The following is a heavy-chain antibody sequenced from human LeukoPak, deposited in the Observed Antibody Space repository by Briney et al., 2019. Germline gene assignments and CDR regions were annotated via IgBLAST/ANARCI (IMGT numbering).Heavy chain of an antibody. CDR3: ARGKGDFDS. D-gene: IGHD3-16*01. Sequence: SETLSLTCTVSGDSFTNYFWSWIRRPPGKGLEWIGSIYYTGSTNYNPSLQSRVTISLDTSKNHFSLNLNSVTAADTAVYYCARGKGDFDSWGQGTLVTVSS. CDR1: GDSFTNYF. J-gene: IGHJ4*02. V-gene: IGHV4-59*01. CDR2: IYYTGST.